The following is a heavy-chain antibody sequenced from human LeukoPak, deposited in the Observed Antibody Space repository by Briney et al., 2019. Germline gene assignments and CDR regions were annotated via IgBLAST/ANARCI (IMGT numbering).Heavy chain of an antibody. CDR1: RFTFSTYG. D-gene: IGHD3-10*01. CDR3: AKDQFGY. Sequence: GGSLRLSCAASRFTFSTYGMHWVRQAPGKGLEWVAVISYDGSNKYYADSVKGRFTISRDNSKNTLYLQMNSLRAEDTAVYYCAKDQFGYWGQGTLVTVSS. J-gene: IGHJ4*02. CDR2: ISYDGSNK. V-gene: IGHV3-30*18.